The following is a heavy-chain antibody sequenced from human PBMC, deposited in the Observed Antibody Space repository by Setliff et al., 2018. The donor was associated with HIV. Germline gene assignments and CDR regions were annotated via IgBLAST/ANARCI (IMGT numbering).Heavy chain of an antibody. CDR2: IYTSGST. CDR1: GGSIRSFY. J-gene: IGHJ4*02. V-gene: IGHV4-4*07. D-gene: IGHD2-21*02. Sequence: SETLSLTCTVSGGSIRSFYWSWIRQPAGKGLEWIGRIYTSGSTNYNPSLKSRVTMSVDTSKNQFSLKLTSVTAADTAVYYCGRLSETAMASFDSWGQGILVTVSS. CDR3: GRLSETAMASFDS.